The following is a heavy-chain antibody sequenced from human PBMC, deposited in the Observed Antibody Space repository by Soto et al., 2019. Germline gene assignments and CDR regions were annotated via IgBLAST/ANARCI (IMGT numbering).Heavy chain of an antibody. D-gene: IGHD4-17*01. V-gene: IGHV4-31*03. CDR3: ARRYGDYFDY. CDR1: GGSISSGGCY. CDR2: ISYSGST. J-gene: IGHJ4*02. Sequence: SETLSLTCPVSGGSISSGGCYWNWIRQHPGKALEWIGYISYSGSTYYNPSLKSRITISVDTSKNQFSLKLSSVTAADTAVYYCARRYGDYFDYWGQGTLVTVSS.